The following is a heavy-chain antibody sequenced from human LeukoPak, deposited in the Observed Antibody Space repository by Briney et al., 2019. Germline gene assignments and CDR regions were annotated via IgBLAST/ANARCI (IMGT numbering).Heavy chain of an antibody. J-gene: IGHJ4*02. V-gene: IGHV4-39*07. D-gene: IGHD3-10*01. CDR2: ICYSGST. CDR1: GGSISSSTYY. CDR3: ANFISGSQYPYYFDY. Sequence: SETLSLTCTVSGGSISSSTYYWGWIRQPPGKGLEWIGSICYSGSTYYNPSLKSRVTISVDTSNNQFSLKLSSVTAADTAVYYCANFISGSQYPYYFDYWGQGTLVTVSS.